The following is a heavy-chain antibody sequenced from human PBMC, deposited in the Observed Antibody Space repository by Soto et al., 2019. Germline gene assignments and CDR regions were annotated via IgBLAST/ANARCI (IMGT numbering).Heavy chain of an antibody. J-gene: IGHJ4*02. V-gene: IGHV4-59*11. CDR1: GDSISSHY. CDR2: GST. CDR3: ARVSTSASGSYYTLDH. Sequence: KPSETLSLTCTLSGDSISSHYWSWIRQPPGKGLEWIGFGSTKYNPSLKSGTRIAVDTSKNEFYLNLTSATAAHTAVYYCARVSTSASGSYYTLDHWGQGTLVTVSS. D-gene: IGHD3-10*01.